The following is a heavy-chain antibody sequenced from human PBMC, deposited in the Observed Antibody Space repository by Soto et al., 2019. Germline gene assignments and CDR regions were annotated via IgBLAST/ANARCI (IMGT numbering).Heavy chain of an antibody. J-gene: IGHJ4*02. CDR2: ISYDGSNK. Sequence: QVQLVESGGGVVQPGRSLRLSCAASGFTFSSYAMHWVRQAPGKGLEWVAVISYDGSNKYYADSVKGRFTISRDNSKNTLYLQMNSLRAEDTAVYYCARVPVEMATIYNYWGQGTLVTDYS. CDR1: GFTFSSYA. D-gene: IGHD5-12*01. V-gene: IGHV3-30-3*01. CDR3: ARVPVEMATIYNY.